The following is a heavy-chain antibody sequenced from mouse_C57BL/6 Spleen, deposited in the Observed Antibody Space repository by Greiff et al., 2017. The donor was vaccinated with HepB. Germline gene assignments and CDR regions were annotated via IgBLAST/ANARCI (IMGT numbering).Heavy chain of an antibody. CDR2: IWSDGNT. CDR3: ARHGNYYGSPYMGAMDY. V-gene: IGHV2-6-1*01. D-gene: IGHD1-1*01. CDR1: GFSLTSYG. Sequence: VQLQESGPGLVAPSQSLSITCTVSGFSLTSYGLHWVRQPPGKGLEWLVVIWSDGNTTYNSALKSRLSISKDDSKSQVFLKMNSLQTDDTAMYYCARHGNYYGSPYMGAMDYWGQGTSVTVTS. J-gene: IGHJ4*01.